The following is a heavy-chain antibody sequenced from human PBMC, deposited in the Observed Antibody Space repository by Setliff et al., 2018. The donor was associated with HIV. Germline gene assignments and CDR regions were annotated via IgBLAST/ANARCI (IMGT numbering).Heavy chain of an antibody. D-gene: IGHD3-22*01. V-gene: IGHV4-4*09. CDR1: DDSFSTNY. J-gene: IGHJ4*02. Sequence: SETLSLTCNVSDDSFSTNYWSWVRQPPGKGLEWIGYIYASGSTNYNPPLKRRVTISIDTSKNQFSLRLRSVTAADTALYSCARLGRAIDRGGYSLRFDYWGQGTLGTVSS. CDR2: IYASGST. CDR3: ARLGRAIDRGGYSLRFDY.